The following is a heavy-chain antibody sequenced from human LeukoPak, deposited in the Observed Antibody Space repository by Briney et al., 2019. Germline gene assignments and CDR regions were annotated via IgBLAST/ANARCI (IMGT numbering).Heavy chain of an antibody. CDR3: AKVAGYQPYYGMDV. J-gene: IGHJ6*02. V-gene: IGHV3-74*01. CDR2: INSDGSST. CDR1: GFTFSSYW. D-gene: IGHD2-2*01. Sequence: HPGGSLRLSCAASGFTFSSYWMHWVRQAPGKGLVWVSRINSDGSSTSYADSVKGRFTISRDNAKNTLYLQMNSLRAEDTAEYYCAKVAGYQPYYGMDVWGQETTVTVSS.